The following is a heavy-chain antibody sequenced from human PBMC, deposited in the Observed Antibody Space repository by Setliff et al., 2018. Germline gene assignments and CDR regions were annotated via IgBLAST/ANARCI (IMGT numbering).Heavy chain of an antibody. V-gene: IGHV3-30*07. CDR3: ARAHRYFSDTSGYFYDQGRSAFDV. J-gene: IGHJ3*01. CDR1: GFTFRNYT. D-gene: IGHD3-22*01. Sequence: PGGSLRLSCAASGFTFRNYTIHWVRQAPGKGLEWVTIISYGEIKKHYADSMKGRFTISRDNAKNSLYLQMNSLGAEDTALYYCARAHRYFSDTSGYFYDQGRSAFDVWGQGTMVTVSS. CDR2: ISYGEIKK.